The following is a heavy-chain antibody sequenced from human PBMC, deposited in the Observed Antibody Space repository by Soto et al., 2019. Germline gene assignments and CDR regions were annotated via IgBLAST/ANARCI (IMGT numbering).Heavy chain of an antibody. CDR2: ISGSGGST. J-gene: IGHJ4*02. CDR3: AKDRWFGELLTYYFDY. Sequence: EVQLLESGGGLVQPGGSLRLSCAASGFTFSSYAMSWVRQAPGKGLEWVSAISGSGGSTYYADSVKGRFTISRDNYKDTLYQQRNSLRAEDTAVYYCAKDRWFGELLTYYFDYWGQGTLVTVSS. CDR1: GFTFSSYA. V-gene: IGHV3-23*01. D-gene: IGHD3-10*01.